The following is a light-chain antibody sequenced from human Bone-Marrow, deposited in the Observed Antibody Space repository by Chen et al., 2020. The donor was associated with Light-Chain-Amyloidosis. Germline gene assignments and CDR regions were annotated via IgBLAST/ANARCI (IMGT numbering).Light chain of an antibody. CDR2: EDD. Sequence: NFMLTQPHSVSESPGKTVIISCTRSSGSIATNYVQWYQQRPGSSPTTVIYEDDQRPSGVPDRFSGSIDRSSKSSSLTISGLKTEDEADYYCQSYQGSSQGVFGGGTKLTVL. V-gene: IGLV6-57*01. J-gene: IGLJ3*02. CDR1: SGSIATNY. CDR3: QSYQGSSQGV.